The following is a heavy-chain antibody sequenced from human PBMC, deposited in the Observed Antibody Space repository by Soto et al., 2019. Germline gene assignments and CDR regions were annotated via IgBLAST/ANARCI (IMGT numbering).Heavy chain of an antibody. D-gene: IGHD3-9*01. Sequence: QLQLQESGSGLVKPSQTLSLTCAVSGGSISSGGYSWSWIRQPPGKGLEWIGYIYHSGSTYYNPSLKGRVTISVDRSKNQFSLKLSSVTAADAAVYYCAGAKRGRDILTRHTTYYFDYWGQGTLVTVSS. V-gene: IGHV4-30-2*02. CDR1: GGSISSGGYS. CDR3: AGAKRGRDILTRHTTYYFDY. CDR2: IYHSGST. J-gene: IGHJ4*02.